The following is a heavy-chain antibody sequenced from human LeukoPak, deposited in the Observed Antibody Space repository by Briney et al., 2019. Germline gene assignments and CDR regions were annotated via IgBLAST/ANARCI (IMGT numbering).Heavy chain of an antibody. D-gene: IGHD2-2*01. V-gene: IGHV3-7*01. Sequence: GGSLRLSCAASGFTFSNYWINWVRQAPGKGLEWVANMNEYGSEKYYVDSVRGRFTISRDNAESSLFLHMNSLRVEDTAVYRCARVLYGSRVNVIDSWGPGTLVTVSS. CDR2: MNEYGSEK. CDR1: GFTFSNYW. CDR3: ARVLYGSRVNVIDS. J-gene: IGHJ4*02.